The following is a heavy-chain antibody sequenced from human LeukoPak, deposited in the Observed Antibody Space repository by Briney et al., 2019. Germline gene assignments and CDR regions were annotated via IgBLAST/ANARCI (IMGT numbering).Heavy chain of an antibody. CDR2: IYYSGST. V-gene: IGHV4-59*01. D-gene: IGHD1-26*01. CDR1: GGSISSYY. CDR3: ARGLDGIVGATGGYFDY. J-gene: IGHJ4*02. Sequence: SETLSLTCTVSGGSISSYYWSWIRQPPGKGLEWIGYIYYSGSTNYNPSLKSRVTISVDTSKNQFSLKLSSVTAADTAVYYCARGLDGIVGATGGYFDYWGQGTLVTVSS.